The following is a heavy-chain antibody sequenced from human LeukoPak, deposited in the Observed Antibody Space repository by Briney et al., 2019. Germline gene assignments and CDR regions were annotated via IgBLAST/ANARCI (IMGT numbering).Heavy chain of an antibody. CDR1: GFTFSDYY. Sequence: PGGSLRLSCAASGFTFSDYYMSWIRQAPGKGLEWVSHSSGGGTTTFYADSVKGRFTISRDNAKNSLFLHMNSLRADDTAMYFCARDAGTYFDFWGQGTLVAVSS. V-gene: IGHV3-11*01. CDR3: ARDAGTYFDF. J-gene: IGHJ4*02. D-gene: IGHD1-1*01. CDR2: SSGGGTTT.